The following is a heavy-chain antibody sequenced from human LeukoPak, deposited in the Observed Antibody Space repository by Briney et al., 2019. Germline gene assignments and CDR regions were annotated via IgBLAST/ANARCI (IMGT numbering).Heavy chain of an antibody. CDR3: AKRYGYNWNYLDI. J-gene: IGHJ3*02. D-gene: IGHD1-7*01. Sequence: GGTLRLSCAASGFTFSSYAMSWVRQAPGKGLEWVSAISGSGGSTYYADSVKGRFTISRDNSKNTLYLQMNSLRAEDTAVYYCAKRYGYNWNYLDIWGQGTMVTVSS. CDR1: GFTFSSYA. V-gene: IGHV3-23*01. CDR2: ISGSGGST.